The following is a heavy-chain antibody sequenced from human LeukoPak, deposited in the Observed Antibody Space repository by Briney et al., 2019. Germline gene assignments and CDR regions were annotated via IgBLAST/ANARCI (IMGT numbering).Heavy chain of an antibody. CDR3: ARGSAYSGYDSGDY. V-gene: IGHV1-2*02. J-gene: IGHJ4*02. CDR1: GYTFTGYY. CDR2: INPNSGGT. D-gene: IGHD5-12*01. Sequence: ASVKVSCKASGYTFTGYYMHWVRQAPGQGLEWMGWINPNSGGTNYAQKFQGRVTITRDTSISTAYMELSRLRSDDTAVYYCARGSAYSGYDSGDYWGQGTLVTVSS.